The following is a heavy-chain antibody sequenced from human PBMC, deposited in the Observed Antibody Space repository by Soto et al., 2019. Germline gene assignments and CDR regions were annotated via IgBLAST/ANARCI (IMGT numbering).Heavy chain of an antibody. CDR3: ARGTYTEFDT. CDR1: GRSISSYF. Sequence: SETLFLTCTVSGRSISSYFWSWIRQPPGKGLEWIGYIYYSGSTNYNPSLKSLVTISVDTSKNQFSLKLTSVTVADTAVYYFARGTYTEFDTLGQETLVTVSS. V-gene: IGHV4-59*01. J-gene: IGHJ5*01. D-gene: IGHD4-4*01. CDR2: IYYSGST.